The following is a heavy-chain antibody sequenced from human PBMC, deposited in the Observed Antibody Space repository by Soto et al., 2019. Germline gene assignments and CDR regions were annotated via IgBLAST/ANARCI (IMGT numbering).Heavy chain of an antibody. CDR3: ASNPPAEDCGGDCYSYYFDY. CDR2: ISSSSSYT. D-gene: IGHD2-21*02. V-gene: IGHV3-11*06. Sequence: GGSLRLSCAASGFTFSDYYMSWIRQAPGKGLEWVSYISSSSSYTNYADSVKGRFTISRDNAKNSLYLQMNSLRAEDTAVYYCASNPPAEDCGGDCYSYYFDYWGQGTLVTVSS. CDR1: GFTFSDYY. J-gene: IGHJ4*02.